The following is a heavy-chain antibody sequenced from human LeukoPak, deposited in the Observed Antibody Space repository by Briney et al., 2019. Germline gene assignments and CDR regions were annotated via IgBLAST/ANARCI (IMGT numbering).Heavy chain of an antibody. D-gene: IGHD4-17*01. CDR3: AKARSSTVTTSFDY. CDR1: GFTFSSFA. Sequence: GGSMRLSCAASGFTFSSFAMTWVRQAPGEGLEWVSTISGSGGSTYYADSVKGRFTISRDNSKNTLYLQMNSLRAEDTAVYYCAKARSSTVTTSFDYWGQGTLVTVSS. CDR2: ISGSGGST. J-gene: IGHJ4*02. V-gene: IGHV3-23*01.